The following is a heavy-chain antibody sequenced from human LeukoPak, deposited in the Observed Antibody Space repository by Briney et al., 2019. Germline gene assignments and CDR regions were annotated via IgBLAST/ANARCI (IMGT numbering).Heavy chain of an antibody. D-gene: IGHD6-13*01. CDR1: GGSISSYY. J-gene: IGHJ5*02. CDR2: IYYSGSI. CDR3: ASYIGIAAAGPGGWFDP. Sequence: SETLSLTCTVSGGSISSYYWSWIRQPPGKGLEWIGYIYYSGSINYNPSLKSRVTISVDTSKNQFSLKLSSVTAADTAVYYCASYIGIAAAGPGGWFDPWGQGTLVTVSS. V-gene: IGHV4-59*01.